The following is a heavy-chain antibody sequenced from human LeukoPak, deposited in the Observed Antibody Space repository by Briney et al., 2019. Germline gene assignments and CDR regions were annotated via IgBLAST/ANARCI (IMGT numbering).Heavy chain of an antibody. D-gene: IGHD6-13*01. CDR3: ARAALGIAAAGTKYYYYMDV. CDR1: GYTLTELS. J-gene: IGHJ6*03. V-gene: IGHV1-24*01. Sequence: ASVKVSCKVSGYTLTELSMHWVRQAPGKGLEWMGGFDPEDGETIYAQKFQGRVTMTEDTSTDTAYMELSSLRSEDTAVYYCARAALGIAAAGTKYYYYMDVWGKGTTVTISS. CDR2: FDPEDGET.